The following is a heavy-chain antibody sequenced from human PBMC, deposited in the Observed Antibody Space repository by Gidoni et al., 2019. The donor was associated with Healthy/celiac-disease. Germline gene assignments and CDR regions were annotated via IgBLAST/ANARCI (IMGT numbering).Heavy chain of an antibody. Sequence: QVQLQQWGAGLLKPSETLSLTCAVYGGSFSGYYWSWIRQPPGKGLEWIGEINHSGSTNYNPSLKSRVTISVDTSKNQFSLKLSSVTAADTAVYYCARAPFWSGYYVYWGQGTLVTVSS. D-gene: IGHD3-3*01. CDR1: GGSFSGYY. J-gene: IGHJ4*02. V-gene: IGHV4-34*01. CDR2: INHSGST. CDR3: ARAPFWSGYYVY.